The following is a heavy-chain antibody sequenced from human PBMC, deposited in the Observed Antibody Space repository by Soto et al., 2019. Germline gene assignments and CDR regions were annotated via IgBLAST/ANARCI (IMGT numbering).Heavy chain of an antibody. J-gene: IGHJ4*02. CDR2: IYTSGST. CDR3: ARDNDYGDSRSHFDY. CDR1: CGSISSYY. V-gene: IGHV4-4*07. Sequence: SETLSLTCTVSCGSISSYYWSWIRQPAGKGLEWIGRIYTSGSTNYNPSLKSRVTMSVDTSKNQFSLKLSSVTAADTAVYYCARDNDYGDSRSHFDYRGQGTLVTVSS. D-gene: IGHD4-17*01.